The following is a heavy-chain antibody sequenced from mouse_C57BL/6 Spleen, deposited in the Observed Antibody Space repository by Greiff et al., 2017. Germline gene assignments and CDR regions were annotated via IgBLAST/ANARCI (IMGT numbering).Heavy chain of an antibody. V-gene: IGHV3-6*01. J-gene: IGHJ1*03. Sequence: EVKLQESGPGLVKPSQSLSLTCSVTGYSITSGYSWNWIRQFPGNKLEWMGYISYDGSNNYNPSLKHRISITLYTSKNQFFLKLNSVTTEDTATYYCARVGYYGPQFLYWYCDVWGTGTTVTVSS. D-gene: IGHD1-1*01. CDR3: ARVGYYGPQFLYWYCDV. CDR2: ISYDGSN. CDR1: GYSITSGYS.